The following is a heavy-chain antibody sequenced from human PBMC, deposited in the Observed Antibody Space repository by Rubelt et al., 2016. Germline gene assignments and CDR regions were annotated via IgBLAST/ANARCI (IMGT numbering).Heavy chain of an antibody. CDR1: GYTFTGYY. D-gene: IGHD5-12*01. Sequence: QVQLLQPGAEVKKPASSVKVSCKASGYTFTGYYMHWVRQAPGQGLELMGWINPNSGGTNYARKFHGRVTMTRERSVSTAYMERSRLTSDDTAVYYCARGNSGYDYGLDYWGQGTLVTVSS. CDR3: ARGNSGYDYGLDY. V-gene: IGHV1-2*02. J-gene: IGHJ4*02. CDR2: INPNSGGT.